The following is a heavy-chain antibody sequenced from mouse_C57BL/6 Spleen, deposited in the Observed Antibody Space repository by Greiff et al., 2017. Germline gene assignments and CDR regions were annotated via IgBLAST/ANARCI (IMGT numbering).Heavy chain of an antibody. D-gene: IGHD1-1*01. V-gene: IGHV14-4*01. CDR3: TGYYGSSLAY. CDR2: IDPENGDT. J-gene: IGHJ3*01. CDR1: GFNIQDDY. Sequence: EVQLQESGAELVRPGASVKLSCTASGFNIQDDYMPWVKQRPEQGLEWIGWIDPENGDTEYASKFHGKATITADPSSNTAYLQLSSLPSEDTAVYYCTGYYGSSLAYWGQGTLVTVSA.